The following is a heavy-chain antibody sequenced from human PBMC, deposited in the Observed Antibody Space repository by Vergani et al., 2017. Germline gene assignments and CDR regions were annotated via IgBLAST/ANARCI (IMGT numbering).Heavy chain of an antibody. D-gene: IGHD2-2*01. Sequence: QVQLVQSGAEVKKPGSSVKVSCKASGYTFTSYYMHWVRKAPGQGLEWMGIINPSGGSTSYAQQFQGRVTMNRDTSTSTVYMELSSLRYEATAVCYCARGAPIVVVPAAMLGWLAPFDPWGQGTLVTVSS. CDR1: GYTFTSYY. CDR3: ARGAPIVVVPAAMLGWLAPFDP. J-gene: IGHJ5*02. V-gene: IGHV1-46*01. CDR2: INPSGGST.